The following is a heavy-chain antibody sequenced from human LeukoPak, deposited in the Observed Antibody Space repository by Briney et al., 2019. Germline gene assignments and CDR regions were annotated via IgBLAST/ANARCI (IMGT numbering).Heavy chain of an antibody. J-gene: IGHJ5*02. D-gene: IGHD3-16*02. V-gene: IGHV4-34*01. CDR3: ARGRRTSAYDYVWGSYRS. CDR1: GGSFSGYY. Sequence: PSETLSLTCAVYGGSFSGYYWNWIRQPPGKGLEWIGEINHSGSTNYNPSLKSRVTISVDTSKNQFSLKLSSVTAADTAMYYCARGRRTSAYDYVWGSYRSWGQGTLVTVSS. CDR2: INHSGST.